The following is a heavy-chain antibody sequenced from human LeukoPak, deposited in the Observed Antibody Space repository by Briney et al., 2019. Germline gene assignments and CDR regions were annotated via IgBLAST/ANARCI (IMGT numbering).Heavy chain of an antibody. Sequence: GGSLRLSCAASGFTFSSYAMHWVRQAPGKGLEYVSAISSNGGSTYYANSVKGRFTISRDNSKNTLYLQMGSLRAEDMAVYYCARGEYIVVVPAAMEHWGQGTLVTVSS. CDR2: ISSNGGST. V-gene: IGHV3-64*01. J-gene: IGHJ1*01. CDR1: GFTFSSYA. D-gene: IGHD2-2*01. CDR3: ARGEYIVVVPAAMEH.